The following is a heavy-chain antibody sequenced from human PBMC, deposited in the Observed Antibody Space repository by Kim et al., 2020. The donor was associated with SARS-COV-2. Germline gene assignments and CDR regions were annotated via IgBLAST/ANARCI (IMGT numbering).Heavy chain of an antibody. CDR2: IYSGGST. J-gene: IGHJ1*01. Sequence: GGSLRLSCAASGFTVSSNYMSWVRQAPGKGLEWVSVIYSGGSTYYADSVKGRFTISRDNSKNTLYLQMNSLRAEDTAVYYCAREGEGGGYCSGGSCYGPRGSYCQHWGQGTLVSVSS. CDR3: AREGEGGGYCSGGSCYGPRGSYCQH. V-gene: IGHV3-53*01. D-gene: IGHD2-15*01. CDR1: GFTVSSNY.